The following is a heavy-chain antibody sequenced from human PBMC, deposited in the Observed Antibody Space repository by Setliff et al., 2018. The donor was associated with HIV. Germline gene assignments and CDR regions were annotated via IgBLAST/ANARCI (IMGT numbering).Heavy chain of an antibody. V-gene: IGHV4-34*01. CDR3: ASGYNYAYSDY. CDR2: MYHSGST. Sequence: SETLSLTCAVYGGSFSGYYWSWIRQPPGKGLEWIGSMYHSGSTYSNPSLKSRVTMSIDTSKNQLSLKLPSVTAADTAVYYCASGYNYAYSDYWGQGTLVTVSS. CDR1: GGSFSGYY. D-gene: IGHD5-18*01. J-gene: IGHJ4*02.